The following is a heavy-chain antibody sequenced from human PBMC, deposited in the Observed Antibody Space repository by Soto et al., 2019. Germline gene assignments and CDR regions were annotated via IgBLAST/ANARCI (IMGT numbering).Heavy chain of an antibody. D-gene: IGHD4-4*01. CDR2: IIPIIGII. Sequence: QVQLVQSGAEVKKPGSSVKVSCKASGGTFSTYTITWVRQAPGQGLEWMGRIIPIIGIINYAQKIQGRVTISADKFTGTAYMELTGLRSDDTAVYYCAGDPDSHYNDSHASSYPWGQGTLVTASS. CDR1: GGTFSTYT. CDR3: AGDPDSHYNDSHASSYP. J-gene: IGHJ5*02. V-gene: IGHV1-69*08.